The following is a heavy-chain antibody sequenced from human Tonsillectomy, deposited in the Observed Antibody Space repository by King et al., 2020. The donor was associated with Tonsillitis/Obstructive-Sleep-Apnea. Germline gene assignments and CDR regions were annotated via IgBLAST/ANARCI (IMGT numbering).Heavy chain of an antibody. J-gene: IGHJ4*02. CDR1: GYTFTDYY. CDR2: INPNSGGP. D-gene: IGHD5-18*01. Sequence: QLVQSGAEVKKPGASVKVSCKASGYTFTDYYMHWVRQAPGQGLEWMGWINPNSGGPDSAQKFRGRVTMTRDTSISTAYMELSSLTSDDTAVYYCARGPRGYSSGSVDYWGQGTLVTVSS. CDR3: ARGPRGYSSGSVDY. V-gene: IGHV1-2*02.